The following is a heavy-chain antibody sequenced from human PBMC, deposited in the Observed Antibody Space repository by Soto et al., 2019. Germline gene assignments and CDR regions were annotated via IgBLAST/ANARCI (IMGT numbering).Heavy chain of an antibody. CDR2: ISAYNGNT. D-gene: IGHD3-3*01. V-gene: IGHV1-18*01. CDR1: GFTFYSYC. CDR3: ARDFIIDFWSGSPYYYYGMDV. Sequence: GAPVEVTRQASGFTFYSYCISWGRQGPGQRAEGMGWISAYNGNTNYAQKLQGRVTMTTDTSTSTAYMELRSLRSDDTAVYYCARDFIIDFWSGSPYYYYGMDVWGQGTTVTVSS. J-gene: IGHJ6*02.